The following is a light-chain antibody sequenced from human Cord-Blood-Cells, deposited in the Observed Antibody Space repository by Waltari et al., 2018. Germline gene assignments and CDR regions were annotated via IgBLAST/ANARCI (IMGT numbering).Light chain of an antibody. CDR1: SGINVGTYR. J-gene: IGLJ3*02. V-gene: IGLV5-45*01. CDR2: YKSDSDK. Sequence: QAVLTQPASLSASPGASASLTCTLRSGINVGTYRIYWYQQKPGSPPQYLLRYKSDSDKQQGSGGPSRFSGSKHASANAGILLISGLQSEDEADYYCMIWHSSAWVFGGGTKLTVL. CDR3: MIWHSSAWV.